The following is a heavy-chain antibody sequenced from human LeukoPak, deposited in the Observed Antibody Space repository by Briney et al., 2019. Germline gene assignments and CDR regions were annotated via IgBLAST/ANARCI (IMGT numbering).Heavy chain of an antibody. CDR2: INPNSGGT. Sequence: ASVKVSCKASGYTFTGYYMHWVRQAPGQGLEWMGWINPNSGGTNYAQKFQGRVTMTRDTSISTAYMELSRLRSDDTAVYYCARPPGIGDQNWIDPWGQGTLVTVSS. CDR3: ARPPGIGDQNWIDP. D-gene: IGHD6-13*01. CDR1: GYTFTGYY. J-gene: IGHJ5*02. V-gene: IGHV1-2*02.